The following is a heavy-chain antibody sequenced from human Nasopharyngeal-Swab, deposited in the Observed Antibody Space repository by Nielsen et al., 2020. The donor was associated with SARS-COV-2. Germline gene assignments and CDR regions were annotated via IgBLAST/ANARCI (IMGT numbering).Heavy chain of an antibody. CDR1: GGSFSGYY. V-gene: IGHV4-34*01. CDR2: INHSGST. J-gene: IGHJ4*02. Sequence: SETLSLTCAVYGGSFSGYYWSWIRQPPGKGLEWIGEINHSGSTSYNPPLKSRVIISVDTSKKQFSLKLSSMTAADTAVYYCARPKYSGYDDEFGAYFDYWGQGTLVTVSS. CDR3: ARPKYSGYDDEFGAYFDY. D-gene: IGHD5-12*01.